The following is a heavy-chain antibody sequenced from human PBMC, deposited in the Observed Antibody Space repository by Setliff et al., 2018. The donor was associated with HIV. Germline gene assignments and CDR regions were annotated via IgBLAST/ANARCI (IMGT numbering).Heavy chain of an antibody. J-gene: IGHJ4*02. D-gene: IGHD5-18*01. CDR3: ARSPGVDTNMAFDY. CDR1: GGSIIDNF. V-gene: IGHV4-59*01. CDR2: IYYSGNT. Sequence: SETLSLTCTVSGGSIIDNFWSWIRLPPGKGLEYIGYIYYSGNTDYNPSLKSRVTISVDRSKNQFSLKLNSVTAADTAVYYCARSPGVDTNMAFDYWGQGMLVTVSS.